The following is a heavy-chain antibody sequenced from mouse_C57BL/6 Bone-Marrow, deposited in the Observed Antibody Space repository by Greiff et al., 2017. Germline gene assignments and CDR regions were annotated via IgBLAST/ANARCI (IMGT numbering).Heavy chain of an antibody. CDR1: GFTFSDSG. D-gene: IGHD2-2*01. CDR3: ARRLVFDY. Sequence: EVKLVESGGGLVKPGGSLKLSCAASGFTFSDSGMHWVRQAPEKGLEWVAYISSGSSTIYYADTVKGRFTISRDNAKNTLFLQMTSLRSEDTAMYYCARRLVFDYWGQGTTRTVSS. V-gene: IGHV5-17*01. J-gene: IGHJ2*01. CDR2: ISSGSSTI.